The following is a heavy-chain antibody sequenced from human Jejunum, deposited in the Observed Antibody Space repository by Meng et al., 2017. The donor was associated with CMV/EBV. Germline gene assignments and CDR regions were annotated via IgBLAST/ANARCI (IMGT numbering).Heavy chain of an antibody. J-gene: IGHJ6*02. CDR1: FRTYV. V-gene: IGHV1-69*05. CDR2: IIPMFGTS. D-gene: IGHD3-16*01. Sequence: FRTYVTSWVRPAPGQGPEWMGGIIPMFGTSKYAQKFQGRVTLTTDESTSTAYMELSSLRVDDTAVYYCARDVRGSGLIDHYYGMDVWGQGTTVTVSS. CDR3: ARDVRGSGLIDHYYGMDV.